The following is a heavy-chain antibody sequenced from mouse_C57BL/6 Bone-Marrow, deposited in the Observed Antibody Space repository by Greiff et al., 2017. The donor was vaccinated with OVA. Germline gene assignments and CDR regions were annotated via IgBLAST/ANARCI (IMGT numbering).Heavy chain of an antibody. CDR1: GFTFSNYW. CDR3: TALRYWYFDV. V-gene: IGHV6-3*01. D-gene: IGHD1-1*01. Sequence: EVQGVESGGGLVQPGGSMKLSCVASGFTFSNYWMNWVRQSPEKGLEWVAQIRLKSDNDATHYAESVKGRFTISRDDSKSSVYLQMNNLRAEDTGIYYCTALRYWYFDVWGTGTTVTVSS. CDR2: IRLKSDNDAT. J-gene: IGHJ1*03.